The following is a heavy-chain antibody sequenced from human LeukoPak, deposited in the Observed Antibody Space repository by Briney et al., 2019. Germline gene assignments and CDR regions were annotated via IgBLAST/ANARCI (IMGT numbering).Heavy chain of an antibody. CDR1: GGSFSGYY. J-gene: IGHJ4*02. D-gene: IGHD4-17*01. Sequence: SETLSLTCAVYGGSFSGYYWSWIRQPPGKGLEWIGEINRSGSTNYNPSLKSRVTISVDTSKNQFSLKLSSVTAADTAVYYCARKTTVTTYSDYWGQGTLVTVSS. CDR2: INRSGST. CDR3: ARKTTVTTYSDY. V-gene: IGHV4-34*01.